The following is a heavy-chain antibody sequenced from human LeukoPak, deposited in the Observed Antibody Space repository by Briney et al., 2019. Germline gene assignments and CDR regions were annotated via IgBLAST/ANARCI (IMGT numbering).Heavy chain of an antibody. J-gene: IGHJ4*02. D-gene: IGHD3-22*01. CDR1: GVSISSYY. V-gene: IGHV4-59*01. CDR2: IYYSGRT. CDR3: ARVRVSSSSHAWYFDY. Sequence: SETLSLTCTVSGVSISSYYWTWLRQPPGKGLEWIGYIYYSGRTNYNPSLKSRVTISVDTSKNQFSLNLSSVTAADTAVYYCARVRVSSSSHAWYFDYWGQGTLVTVSS.